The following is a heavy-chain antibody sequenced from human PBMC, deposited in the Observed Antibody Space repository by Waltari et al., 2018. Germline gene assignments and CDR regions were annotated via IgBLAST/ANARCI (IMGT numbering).Heavy chain of an antibody. D-gene: IGHD3-10*01. Sequence: QLQLQESGPGLVKPSETLSLTCTVSGGSISSSVYYWCWIRQSPGQGLEWIGIIHYSGSTHYNPSLRSRGTISVDTSKNHFSLELSSVTAADTAVYYCARESGRDYYLDYWGQGTLVTVSS. CDR3: ARESGRDYYLDY. CDR2: IHYSGST. V-gene: IGHV4-39*07. J-gene: IGHJ4*02. CDR1: GGSISSSVYY.